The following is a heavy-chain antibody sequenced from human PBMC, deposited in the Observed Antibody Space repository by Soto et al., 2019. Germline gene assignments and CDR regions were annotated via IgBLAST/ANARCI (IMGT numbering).Heavy chain of an antibody. V-gene: IGHV4-34*01. J-gene: IGHJ4*02. CDR2: INHSGST. CDR1: DGASSGYY. D-gene: IGHD2-8*02. CDR3: ARGQSSLLLDC. Sequence: QVQLHQWGAGLLKPSGPLSLTCSFSDGASSGYYWSWIGQPPGKGLEWIGEINHSGSTNYNPSVKSRVTISVATSKNQFSLKLSSVTAADTAVYYCARGQSSLLLDCWGQGVLVTVSS.